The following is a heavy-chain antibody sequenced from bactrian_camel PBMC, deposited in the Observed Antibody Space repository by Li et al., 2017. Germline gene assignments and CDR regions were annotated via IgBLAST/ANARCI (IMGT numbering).Heavy chain of an antibody. CDR3: ANFRLWLGLPT. CDR1: GFTFSSVW. J-gene: IGHJ4*01. V-gene: IGHV3S1*01. CDR2: INTGGSTT. D-gene: IGHD1*01. Sequence: HVQLVESGGGLVQPEGSLRLSCSASGFTFSSVWMYWVRQAPGKGLEWVSSINTGGSTTVLAPSVKGRFSISRDNTKKALYLQLNSLTTGDTATYYCANFRLWLGLPTGVRGPRSPSP.